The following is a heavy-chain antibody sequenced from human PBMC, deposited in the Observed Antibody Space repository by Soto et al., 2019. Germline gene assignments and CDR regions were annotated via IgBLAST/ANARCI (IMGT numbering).Heavy chain of an antibody. CDR3: ARGQVVVTVYYYGMDV. CDR2: IWYDGSNK. V-gene: IGHV3-33*01. CDR1: GFTFSSYG. J-gene: IGHJ6*02. Sequence: GGSLRLSCAASGFTFSSYGMHWVRQAPGKGLEWVAVIWYDGSNKYYADSVKGRFTISRDNSKNTLYLQMNSLRAEDTAVYYCARGQVVVTVYYYGMDVWGQGTTVTVSS. D-gene: IGHD2-21*02.